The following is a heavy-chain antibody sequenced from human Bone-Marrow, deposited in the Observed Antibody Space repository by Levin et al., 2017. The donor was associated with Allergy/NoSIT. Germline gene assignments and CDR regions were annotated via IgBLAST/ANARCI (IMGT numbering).Heavy chain of an antibody. V-gene: IGHV3-21*06. J-gene: IGHJ6*02. CDR1: GFDFNTHD. D-gene: IGHD6-19*01. CDR3: ARSQGRSGWSYYYYGVDG. Sequence: GESLKISCRGSGFDFNTHDMNWVRQAPGQGLEWVSSISGNSHYVYYVDSVKGRFSISRDNAQNSMFLHMNSLRVEDTAVYYCARSQGRSGWSYYYYGVDGWGRGTTLTVSS. CDR2: ISGNSHYV.